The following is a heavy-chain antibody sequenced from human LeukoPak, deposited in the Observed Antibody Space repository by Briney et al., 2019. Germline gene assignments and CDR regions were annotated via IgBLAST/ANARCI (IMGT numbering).Heavy chain of an antibody. CDR2: IYYSGST. CDR3: ARHNNYDYIWGSYRPTGGFDY. D-gene: IGHD3-16*02. Sequence: SEPLSLTCTVSGVSISSGDSYWPWVRQPPGEGLEWNGNIYYSGSTDHNPSPKSQISRSVDTSKKQFPLKLSSVTAADTALYSCARHNNYDYIWGSYRPTGGFDYWGQGTPVTVSS. CDR1: GVSISSGDSY. J-gene: IGHJ4*02. V-gene: IGHV4-30-4*01.